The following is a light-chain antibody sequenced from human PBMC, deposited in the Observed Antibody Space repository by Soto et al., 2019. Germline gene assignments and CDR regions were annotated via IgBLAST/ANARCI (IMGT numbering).Light chain of an antibody. CDR1: QSVNSK. J-gene: IGKJ4*01. CDR3: QQYDNWPLT. V-gene: IGKV3-15*01. CDR2: DAS. Sequence: ERVMTQSPATLSVSPGERATLSCRASQSVNSKLAWYQQKPGQAPRRLIYDASIRATGIPARFSGSGSGTEFTLTISSLQSEDFALYYCQQYDNWPLTFGGGTKVEIK.